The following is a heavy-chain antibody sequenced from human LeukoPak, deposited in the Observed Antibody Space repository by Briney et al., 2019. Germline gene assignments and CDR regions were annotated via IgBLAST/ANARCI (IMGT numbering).Heavy chain of an antibody. CDR2: INHSGST. CDR3: ARAYAVTAMDDY. V-gene: IGHV4-34*01. J-gene: IGHJ4*02. Sequence: PSETLSLTSAVYGGSFSGYYWGWIRQPPGKGLEWIGEINHSGSTNYNPSLKSRVTISVDTSKNQFSLKLSSVTAADTAVYYCARAYAVTAMDDYWGQGTLVTVSS. D-gene: IGHD2-21*02. CDR1: GGSFSGYY.